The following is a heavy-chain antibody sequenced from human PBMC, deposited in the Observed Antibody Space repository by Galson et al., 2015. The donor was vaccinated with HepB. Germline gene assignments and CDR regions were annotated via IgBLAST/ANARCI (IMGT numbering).Heavy chain of an antibody. CDR1: GDSVSSNSAA. D-gene: IGHD3-10*01. Sequence: CAISGDSVSSNSAAWNWIRQSPSRGLEWLGRTYYRSKWYNDYAVSVKSRITINPDTSKNQFSLQLNSVTPEDTAVYYCARDRKWFGELLKLYYYYGMDVWGQGTTVTVSS. J-gene: IGHJ6*02. V-gene: IGHV6-1*01. CDR3: ARDRKWFGELLKLYYYYGMDV. CDR2: TYYRSKWYN.